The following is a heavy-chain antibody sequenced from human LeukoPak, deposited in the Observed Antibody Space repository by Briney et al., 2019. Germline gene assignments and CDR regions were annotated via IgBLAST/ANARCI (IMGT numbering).Heavy chain of an antibody. Sequence: GGSLRLSCAASGITFSSYAMSWVRQAPGKGLEWLSAISGSGGSPYYVDSVKGRFTVPRDNSKNTLYLQMNSLRAEDTAVYYCAEGGYSYGHVPFDYWGQGTLVTVS. CDR1: GITFSSYA. V-gene: IGHV3-23*01. CDR3: AEGGYSYGHVPFDY. D-gene: IGHD5-18*01. CDR2: ISGSGGSP. J-gene: IGHJ4*02.